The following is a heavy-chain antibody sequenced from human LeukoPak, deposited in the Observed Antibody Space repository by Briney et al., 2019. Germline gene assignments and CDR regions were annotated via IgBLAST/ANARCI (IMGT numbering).Heavy chain of an antibody. D-gene: IGHD6-19*01. Sequence: SETLSLTCAVSDYSITSGYYWGWIRRPPDKGLEWLGSIYHSGRTYYNPSLNRRVTISVDTSKNQFSLNLNSVTAADTAVYYCVRDLYSSGWFNFDYWGQGTLVTVSS. J-gene: IGHJ4*02. CDR2: IYHSGRT. V-gene: IGHV4-38-2*02. CDR3: VRDLYSSGWFNFDY. CDR1: DYSITSGYY.